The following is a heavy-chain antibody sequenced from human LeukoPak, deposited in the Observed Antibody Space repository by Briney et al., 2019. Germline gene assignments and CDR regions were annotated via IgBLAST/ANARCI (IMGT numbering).Heavy chain of an antibody. V-gene: IGHV3-11*04. D-gene: IGHD3-22*01. CDR3: ARVGSFWYYYDSSGYCFDY. Sequence: GGSLGLSCAASGFTFSDSYMSWVRQAPGKGVEWVSYISSSGSTIYYADSVKGRFTIPWDNAKNSLYLQMNSLRAEDTAVYYCARVGSFWYYYDSSGYCFDYWGQGTLVTVSS. CDR2: ISSSGSTI. J-gene: IGHJ4*02. CDR1: GFTFSDSY.